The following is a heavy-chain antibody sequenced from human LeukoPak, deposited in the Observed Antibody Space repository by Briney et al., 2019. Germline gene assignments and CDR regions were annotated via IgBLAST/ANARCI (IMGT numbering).Heavy chain of an antibody. CDR3: ARVDWNAYFGMDV. Sequence: SETLSLTCTVSGGSISPHCWSWIRQSPRRRLEYIGHICYSGTTHYNPSLTSRLTISVDTSKNQFSLKLSSVTAADTAVYYCARVDWNAYFGMDVWGQGTTVTVSS. D-gene: IGHD1-1*01. CDR2: ICYSGTT. CDR1: GGSISPHC. V-gene: IGHV4-59*11. J-gene: IGHJ6*02.